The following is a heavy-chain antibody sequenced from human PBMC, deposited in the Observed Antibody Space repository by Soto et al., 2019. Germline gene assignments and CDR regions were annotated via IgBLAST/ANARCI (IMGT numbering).Heavy chain of an antibody. CDR3: ARDMGQWLAYYFDY. D-gene: IGHD6-19*01. CDR2: INPNSGGT. CDR1: GYTFTSYY. J-gene: IGHJ4*02. V-gene: IGHV1-2*02. Sequence: ASVKVSCKASGYTFTSYYMHWVRQAPGQGLEWMGWINPNSGGTNYAQKFQGRVTMTRDTSISTAYMELSRLRSDDTAVYYCARDMGQWLAYYFDYWGQGTLVTVSS.